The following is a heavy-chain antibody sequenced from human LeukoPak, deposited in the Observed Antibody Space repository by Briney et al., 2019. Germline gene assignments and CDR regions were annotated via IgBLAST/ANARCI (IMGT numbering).Heavy chain of an antibody. D-gene: IGHD6-13*01. CDR3: AHRSVAAAGYYFDY. J-gene: IGHJ4*02. CDR1: WCSLSTRGVG. Sequence: ESAPTLAKPTQTLTLTCTFSWCSLSTRGVGVGWIRQPPGKSLEWLGFIYWDDDKRYSPSLKSRLTITRYTSQNQVVLTMTNMDPVDTATYYCAHRSVAAAGYYFDYWGQGTLVPVSS. CDR2: IYWDDDK. V-gene: IGHV2-5*02.